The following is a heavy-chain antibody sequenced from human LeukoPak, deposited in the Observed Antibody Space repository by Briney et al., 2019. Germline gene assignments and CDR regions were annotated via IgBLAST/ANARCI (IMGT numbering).Heavy chain of an antibody. CDR3: TRSGYSNGYDY. CDR2: ITPDGNAA. D-gene: IGHD2-15*01. CDR1: GFTFSGHW. J-gene: IGHJ4*02. Sequence: PGGSLRLSCVASGFTFSGHWMHWVRQVPGKGLMAVSRITPDGNAAAYADSVKGRFTLSRDNAKNTLYLEMNSLTAEDTALYHCTRSGYSNGYDYWGQGTLVTVSS. V-gene: IGHV3-74*03.